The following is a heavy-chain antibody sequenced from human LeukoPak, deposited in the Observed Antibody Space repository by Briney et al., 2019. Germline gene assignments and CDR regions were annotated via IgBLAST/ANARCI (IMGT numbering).Heavy chain of an antibody. CDR3: ATQPHVAVAETFDY. Sequence: SETLSLTCAVYGGSFSGYYWSWIRQPPGKGLEWIGEINHSGSTNYNPSLKSRVTISVDTSKNQFSLKLSSVTAADTAVYYCATQPHVAVAETFDYWGQGTLVTVSS. CDR1: GGSFSGYY. V-gene: IGHV4-34*01. D-gene: IGHD6-19*01. CDR2: INHSGST. J-gene: IGHJ4*02.